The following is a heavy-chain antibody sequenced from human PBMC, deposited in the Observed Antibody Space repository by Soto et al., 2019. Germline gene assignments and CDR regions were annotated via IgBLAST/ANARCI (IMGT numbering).Heavy chain of an antibody. Sequence: TLSLTCTVSGGSVSSYYWSWIRQPAGKGLEWIGRIYTSGSTNYNPSLKSRVTMSVDTSKNQFSLKLSSVTAADTAVYYCARGSKLPNWFDPWGQGTLVTVSS. CDR3: ARGSKLPNWFDP. D-gene: IGHD2-15*01. CDR2: IYTSGST. J-gene: IGHJ5*02. CDR1: GGSVSSYY. V-gene: IGHV4-4*07.